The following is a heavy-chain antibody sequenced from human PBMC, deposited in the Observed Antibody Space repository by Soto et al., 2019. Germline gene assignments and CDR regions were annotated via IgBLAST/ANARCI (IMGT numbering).Heavy chain of an antibody. J-gene: IGHJ4*02. CDR1: GASIGSGSYS. CDR2: LHHSGDT. Sequence: QLQLQESGSGLVRPSQTLSLTCTVSGASIGSGSYSWNWIRQPPGKGLEWIGYLHHSGDTYFNPSLRRRVSISVDRSNKQFSLKLISVTAADTAVYYCARFPLWFGELDYWGQGALVTVSS. CDR3: ARFPLWFGELDY. D-gene: IGHD3-10*01. V-gene: IGHV4-30-2*01.